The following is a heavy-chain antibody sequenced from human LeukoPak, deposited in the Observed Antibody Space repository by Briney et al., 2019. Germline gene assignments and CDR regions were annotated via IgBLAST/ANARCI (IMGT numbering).Heavy chain of an antibody. V-gene: IGHV3-23*01. Sequence: PGGSLRLSCAASGFTVSSNYMSWVRQAPGKGLEWVSSISGGGETTYYADSAKGRFTISRDNSQNTLYPQMNSLRAEDTAVYYCARDYADYVGYFFFDYWGQGTLVTVSS. CDR1: GFTVSSNY. CDR3: ARDYADYVGYFFFDY. CDR2: ISGGGETT. D-gene: IGHD4-17*01. J-gene: IGHJ4*02.